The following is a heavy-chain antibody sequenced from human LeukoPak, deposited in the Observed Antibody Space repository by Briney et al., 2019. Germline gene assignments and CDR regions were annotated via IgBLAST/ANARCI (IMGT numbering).Heavy chain of an antibody. V-gene: IGHV1-8*01. CDR1: GYTFTSYD. Sequence: ASVKVSCTASGYTFTSYDINWVRQATGQGLEWMGWMNPNSGNTGYAQKFQGRVTMTRNTSISTAYMELSSLRSEDTAVYYCARGLAYYDFWSGYQNWFDPWGQGTLVTVSS. D-gene: IGHD3-3*01. CDR3: ARGLAYYDFWSGYQNWFDP. J-gene: IGHJ5*02. CDR2: MNPNSGNT.